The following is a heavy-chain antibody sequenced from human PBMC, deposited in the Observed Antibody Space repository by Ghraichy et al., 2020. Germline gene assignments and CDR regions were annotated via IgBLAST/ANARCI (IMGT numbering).Heavy chain of an antibody. V-gene: IGHV3-23*01. CDR1: GFTFSSYA. CDR3: AKDSPGSSRAAQYIGDY. J-gene: IGHJ4*02. CDR2: ISGSGGST. Sequence: GGSLRLSCAASGFTFSSYAMSWVRQAPGKGLEWVSAISGSGGSTYYADSVKGRFTISRDNSKNTLYLQMNSLRAEDTAVYYCAKDSPGSSRAAQYIGDYWGQGTLVTVSS. D-gene: IGHD2-2*01.